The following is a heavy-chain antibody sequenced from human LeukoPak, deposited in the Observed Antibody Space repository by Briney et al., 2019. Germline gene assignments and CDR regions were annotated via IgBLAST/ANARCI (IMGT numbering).Heavy chain of an antibody. CDR1: GFTFSSYG. V-gene: IGHV3-30*18. CDR2: ISYDGSNK. J-gene: IGHJ4*02. D-gene: IGHD3-10*01. CDR3: AKENNMVRGESCLDY. Sequence: GGSLRLSCAASGFTFSSYGMHWVRQAPGKGLGWVAVISYDGSNKYYADSVKGRFTISRDNSKNTLYLQMNSLRADDTAVYYCAKENNMVRGESCLDYWGQGTQVTVSS.